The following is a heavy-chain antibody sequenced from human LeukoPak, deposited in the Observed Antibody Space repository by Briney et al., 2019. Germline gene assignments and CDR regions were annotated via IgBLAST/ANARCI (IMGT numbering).Heavy chain of an antibody. V-gene: IGHV4-59*01. CDR2: IYYSGST. Sequence: SQTLSLTCTVSGGSISSYYWSWIRQPPGKGLEWIGYIYYSGSTNYNPSLKSRVTISVDTSKNQFSLKLSSVTAADTAVYYCARGSTVVTGYWYFDLWGRGTLVTVSS. J-gene: IGHJ2*01. CDR3: ARGSTVVTGYWYFDL. D-gene: IGHD4-23*01. CDR1: GGSISSYY.